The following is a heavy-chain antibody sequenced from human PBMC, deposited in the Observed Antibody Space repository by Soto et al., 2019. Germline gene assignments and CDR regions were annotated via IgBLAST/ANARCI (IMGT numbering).Heavy chain of an antibody. D-gene: IGHD6-13*01. J-gene: IGHJ3*02. V-gene: IGHV1-69*01. Sequence: SLQVSCKPSGGALSSYAISWVRQAPGQGLEWMGGIIPIFGTANYAQKFQGRVTITADESTSTAYMELSSLRSEDTAVYYCAALAEAGIRGSAFDIWGQGTMVTVSS. CDR2: IIPIFGTA. CDR1: GGALSSYA. CDR3: AALAEAGIRGSAFDI.